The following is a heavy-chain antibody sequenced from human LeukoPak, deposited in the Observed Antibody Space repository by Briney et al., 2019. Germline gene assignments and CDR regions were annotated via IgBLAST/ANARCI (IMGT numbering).Heavy chain of an antibody. CDR1: GFTFSSYG. J-gene: IGHJ4*02. V-gene: IGHV3-30*18. Sequence: PGRSLRLSCAASGFTFSSYGMHWVRQAPAKGLEWVAIISYDGSNKYYADSVKGRFTISRDNSKNTLYLQMNSLRAEDTAVYYCAKSTTVTQRGYFHYWGQGTLVTVSS. CDR2: ISYDGSNK. D-gene: IGHD4-17*01. CDR3: AKSTTVTQRGYFHY.